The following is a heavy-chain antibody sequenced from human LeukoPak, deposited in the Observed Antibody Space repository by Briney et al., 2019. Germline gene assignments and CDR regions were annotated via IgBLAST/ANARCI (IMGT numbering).Heavy chain of an antibody. CDR1: GFTLTRHG. CDR2: IWDDGTNK. V-gene: IGHV3-33*01. CDR3: ARGRGAAAAVNYYFDS. J-gene: IGHJ4*02. D-gene: IGHD6-13*01. Sequence: GGSLRLSCAASGFTLTRHGMHWVRQAPGKGLEWVAIIWDDGTNKFYADSVKGRFTISRDNSQNTLYLQMNSLRAEDTAVYYCARGRGAAAAVNYYFDSWGQETLVTVSS.